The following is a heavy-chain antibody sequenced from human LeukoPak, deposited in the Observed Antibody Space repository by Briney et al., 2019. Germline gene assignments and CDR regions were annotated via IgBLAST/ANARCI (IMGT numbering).Heavy chain of an antibody. V-gene: IGHV3-43*01. CDR1: GFTFDDYT. CDR3: AKDIFAYGSGSYYFDY. Sequence: PGGSLRLSCAASGFTFDDYTMHWVRRAPGKGLEWVSLISWDGGSTYYADSVKGRFTISRDNSKNSLYLQMNSLRTGDTALYYCAKDIFAYGSGSYYFDYWGQGTLVTVPS. CDR2: ISWDGGST. D-gene: IGHD3-10*01. J-gene: IGHJ4*02.